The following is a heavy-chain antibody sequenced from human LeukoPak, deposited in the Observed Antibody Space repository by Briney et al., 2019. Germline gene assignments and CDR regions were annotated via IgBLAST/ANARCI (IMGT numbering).Heavy chain of an antibody. D-gene: IGHD3-22*01. CDR1: GFTFSSYS. V-gene: IGHV3-23*01. Sequence: GGSLRLSCAASGFTFSSYSMNWVRQAPGKGLEWVSGISGSGGTTHYTDSVKGRFTISRDTSKNTLYLQMNSLRAEDTAVYYCARAMMVVTNLWGVFDYWGQGNLVTVSS. CDR2: ISGSGGTT. CDR3: ARAMMVVTNLWGVFDY. J-gene: IGHJ4*02.